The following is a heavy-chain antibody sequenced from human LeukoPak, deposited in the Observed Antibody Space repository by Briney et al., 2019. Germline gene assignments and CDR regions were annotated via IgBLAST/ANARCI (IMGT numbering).Heavy chain of an antibody. J-gene: IGHJ4*02. V-gene: IGHV4-4*07. CDR1: GGSISSYY. Sequence: PSETLSLTCTVSGGSISSYYWSWIRQPAGKGLEWIGRIYTSGSTNYNPSLKSRVTMSVDTSKNQFSLKLSSVTAADTAVYYCARLLRWYPQYYFDYWGQGTLVTVSS. D-gene: IGHD4-23*01. CDR2: IYTSGST. CDR3: ARLLRWYPQYYFDY.